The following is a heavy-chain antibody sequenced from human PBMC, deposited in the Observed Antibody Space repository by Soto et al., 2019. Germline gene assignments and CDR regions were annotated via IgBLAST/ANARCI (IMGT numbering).Heavy chain of an antibody. CDR1: GFTFSSYS. CDR2: ISSSSSYI. Sequence: EVQLVESGGGLVKPGGSLRLSCAASGFTFSSYSMNWVRQAPGKGLEWVSSISSSSSYIYYADSVKGRFTISRDNAKNSLYLQMNSLRAEDTAVYYCAQGPSYYDEGWSAFDIWGQGTMVTVSS. CDR3: AQGPSYYDEGWSAFDI. J-gene: IGHJ3*02. D-gene: IGHD3-22*01. V-gene: IGHV3-21*01.